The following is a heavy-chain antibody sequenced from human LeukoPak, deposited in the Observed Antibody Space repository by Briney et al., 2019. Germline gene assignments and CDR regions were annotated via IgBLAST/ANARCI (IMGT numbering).Heavy chain of an antibody. J-gene: IGHJ3*02. D-gene: IGHD3-22*01. Sequence: GASVKVSCEASGYTFTSYGISWVRQAPGQGLEWMGWISAYNGNTNYAQKLQGRVTMTTDTSTSTAYMELRSLRSDDTAVYYCAGQGGSGYSTDAFDIWGQGTMVTVSS. V-gene: IGHV1-18*01. CDR1: GYTFTSYG. CDR2: ISAYNGNT. CDR3: AGQGGSGYSTDAFDI.